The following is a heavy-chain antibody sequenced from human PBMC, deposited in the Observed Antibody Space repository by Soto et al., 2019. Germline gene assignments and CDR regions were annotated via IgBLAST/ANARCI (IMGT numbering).Heavy chain of an antibody. Sequence: SETLSLTCAVSGYSISSGYYWGWIRQPPGKGLEWIGSIYHSGSTYYNPSLKSRVTISVDTSKNQFSLKLSSVTAADTAVYYCARNYYGSGHFYFDYWGQGTLVTVSS. CDR3: ARNYYGSGHFYFDY. J-gene: IGHJ4*02. CDR1: GYSISSGYY. V-gene: IGHV4-38-2*01. D-gene: IGHD3-10*01. CDR2: IYHSGST.